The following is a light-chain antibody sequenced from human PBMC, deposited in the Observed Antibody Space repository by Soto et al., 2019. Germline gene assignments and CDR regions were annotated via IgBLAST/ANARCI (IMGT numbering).Light chain of an antibody. Sequence: EIVMTQSPATLSVSPGERATLSCRASQSVSSNLAWYQQKPGQAPRLLIYGASTRATGIPARFSGSGSGTEFTLTIGSLQSEDVAVYYCQQYNNWVWTSGQGTKVEIK. CDR1: QSVSSN. V-gene: IGKV3-15*01. CDR2: GAS. CDR3: QQYNNWVWT. J-gene: IGKJ1*01.